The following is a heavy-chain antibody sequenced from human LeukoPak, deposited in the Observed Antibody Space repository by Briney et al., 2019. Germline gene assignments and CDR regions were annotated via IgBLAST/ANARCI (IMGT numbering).Heavy chain of an antibody. CDR3: ARDYGDYENWFDP. Sequence: ASVKVSCKSSGYTFTRYSLNWVRQAPGQGLEWMGWINTNTGNPTYAQGFTGRFVFSLDTSVSTAYLQISSLKAEDTAVYYCARDYGDYENWFDPWGQGTLVTVSS. J-gene: IGHJ5*02. V-gene: IGHV7-4-1*02. CDR1: GYTFTRYS. CDR2: INTNTGNP. D-gene: IGHD4-17*01.